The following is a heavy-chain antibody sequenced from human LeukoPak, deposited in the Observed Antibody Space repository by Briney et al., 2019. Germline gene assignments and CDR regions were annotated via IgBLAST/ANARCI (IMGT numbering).Heavy chain of an antibody. CDR1: GFTFSNYA. Sequence: GGSLRLSCEASGFTFSNYAMSWVRQAPGKGLEWVSTIIGSGGTTYYADSVKGRFTISRDNSKNTLSLQMNSLRAEDTAVYYCARVWYGELKVDVWGQGTTVTVCS. D-gene: IGHD3-10*01. V-gene: IGHV3-23*01. CDR2: IIGSGGTT. CDR3: ARVWYGELKVDV. J-gene: IGHJ6*02.